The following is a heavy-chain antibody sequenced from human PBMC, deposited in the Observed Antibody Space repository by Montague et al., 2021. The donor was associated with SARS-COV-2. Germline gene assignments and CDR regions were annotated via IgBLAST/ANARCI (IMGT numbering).Heavy chain of an antibody. CDR1: GGSFFCYY. CDR2: INHSGST. J-gene: IGHJ5*02. D-gene: IGHD2-2*02. CDR3: ASLTLGYCSSTSCYSDWFDP. V-gene: IGHV4-34*01. Sequence: SETLSLTCAVYGGSFFCYYWSWIRQPPGKGLEWIGEINHSGSTNYNPSCKSRVTISVDTSKTQFSLKLSSVTAADTAVYYCASLTLGYCSSTSCYSDWFDPWGQGTLVPVPS.